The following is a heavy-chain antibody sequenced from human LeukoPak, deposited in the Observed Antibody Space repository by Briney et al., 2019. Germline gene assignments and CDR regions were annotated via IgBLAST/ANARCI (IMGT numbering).Heavy chain of an antibody. V-gene: IGHV1-18*01. CDR2: ISAYNGNT. D-gene: IGHD3-3*01. CDR1: GYTFTSYG. CDR3: ARAAITIVGGYMDV. Sequence: ASVKVSCTASGYTFTSYGISWVRQAPGQGLEWMGWISAYNGNTNYAQKLQGRVTMTTDTSTSTAYMELRSLRSDDTAVYYCARAAITIVGGYMDVWGKGTTVTVSS. J-gene: IGHJ6*03.